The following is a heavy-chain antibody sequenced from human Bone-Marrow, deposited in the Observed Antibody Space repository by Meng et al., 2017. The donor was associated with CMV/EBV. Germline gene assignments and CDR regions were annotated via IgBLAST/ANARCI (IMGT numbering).Heavy chain of an antibody. CDR2: INPNSGGT. J-gene: IGHJ4*02. CDR3: ARQTTSLGATRHLDY. Sequence: ASVKVSCKASGYTSTSYDINWVRQAPGQGLEWMGWINPNSGGTNYAQKFQGRVTMTRDTSISTAYMELSRLSSDDTAVYYCARQTTSLGATRHLDYWGQGTLATVSS. V-gene: IGHV1-2*02. CDR1: GYTSTSYD. D-gene: IGHD1-26*01.